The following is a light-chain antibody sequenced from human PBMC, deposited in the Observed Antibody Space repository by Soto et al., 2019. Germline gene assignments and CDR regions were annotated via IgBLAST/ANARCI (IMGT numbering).Light chain of an antibody. CDR2: GAS. CDR3: QQYGTSLIT. CDR1: QSVSSNY. V-gene: IGKV3-20*01. J-gene: IGKJ5*01. Sequence: EIVLTHSPGTLSLSPGERATLSCRASQSVSSNYLAWYQQKPGQAPRLLIYGASSRATGIPDRFSGSGSGTDFTLTISRLEPEDFAVYYCQQYGTSLITFGQGTRLEIK.